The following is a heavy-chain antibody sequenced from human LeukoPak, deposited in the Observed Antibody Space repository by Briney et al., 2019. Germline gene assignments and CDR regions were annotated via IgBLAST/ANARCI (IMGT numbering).Heavy chain of an antibody. Sequence: GGSLRLSCAASGFTFSSYAMSWVRQASGKGLQYVSAITNNGGTTYCADSVKGRFTISRDNSKNTLFLQMSTLRAEDTAVYYCVKAYNWNVYSSGDFWGQGTLVTVSS. CDR2: ITNNGGTT. J-gene: IGHJ4*02. V-gene: IGHV3-64D*06. D-gene: IGHD1-1*01. CDR3: VKAYNWNVYSSGDF. CDR1: GFTFSSYA.